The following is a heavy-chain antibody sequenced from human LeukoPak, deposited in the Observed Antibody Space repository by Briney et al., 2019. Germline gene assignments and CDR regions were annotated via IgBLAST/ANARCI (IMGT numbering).Heavy chain of an antibody. D-gene: IGHD5-24*01. CDR3: GRAPRDRYNPPFDY. CDR1: GYTFTGYY. Sequence: ASVKVSCKASGYTFTGYYVHWVRQAPGQGVEWMGWINPNSGGTNYAQKFQGRVTMTTDTAISTAYMELSRLRYDDTGVYYCGRAPRDRYNPPFDYWGQGTLVTVSS. V-gene: IGHV1-2*02. J-gene: IGHJ4*02. CDR2: INPNSGGT.